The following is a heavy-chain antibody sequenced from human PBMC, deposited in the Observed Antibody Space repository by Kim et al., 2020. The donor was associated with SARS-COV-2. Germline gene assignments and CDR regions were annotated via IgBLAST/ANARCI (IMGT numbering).Heavy chain of an antibody. CDR3: ARSSLRGWGYDY. D-gene: IGHD3-10*01. J-gene: IGHJ4*02. V-gene: IGHV1-3*01. CDR1: GYTFTSYA. CDR2: INAGNGNT. Sequence: ASVKVSCKASGYTFTSYAMHWVRQAPGQRLEWMGWINAGNGNTKYSQKFQGRVTITRDTSASTAYMELSSLRSEDTAVYYCARSSLRGWGYDYWGQGTLVTVSS.